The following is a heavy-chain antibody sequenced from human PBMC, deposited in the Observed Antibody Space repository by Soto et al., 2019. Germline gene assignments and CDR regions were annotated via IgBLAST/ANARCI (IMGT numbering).Heavy chain of an antibody. Sequence: TSKSLSLTCTVSGGSVSSGSYYWGWIRQPPGKGLEWIGYIYYSGSTNYNPSLKSRVTISVDTSKNQFSLKLSSVTAADTAVYYCARDQSVVGTMGRYYGIDVWGQGTTVTVSS. D-gene: IGHD5-12*01. CDR2: IYYSGST. CDR3: ARDQSVVGTMGRYYGIDV. V-gene: IGHV4-61*01. CDR1: GGSVSSGSYY. J-gene: IGHJ6*02.